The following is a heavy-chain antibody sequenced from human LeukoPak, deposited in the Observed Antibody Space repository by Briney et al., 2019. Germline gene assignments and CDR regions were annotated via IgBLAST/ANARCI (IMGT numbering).Heavy chain of an antibody. CDR1: GFTFGDYA. D-gene: IGHD3-3*01. J-gene: IGHJ6*03. CDR3: TRDRAYYDFWSGSKSNYYYMDV. V-gene: IGHV3-49*05. Sequence: NPGGPLRLSCTASGFTFGDYAMSWFRQAPGKGLEWVGFIRSKAYGGTTEYAASVKGRFTISRDDSKSIAYLQMNSLKTEDTAVYYCTRDRAYYDFWSGSKSNYYYMDVWGKGTTVTVSS. CDR2: IRSKAYGGTT.